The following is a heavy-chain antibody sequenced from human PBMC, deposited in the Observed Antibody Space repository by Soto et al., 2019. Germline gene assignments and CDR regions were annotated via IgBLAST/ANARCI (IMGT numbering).Heavy chain of an antibody. V-gene: IGHV3-23*01. D-gene: IGHD3-10*01. CDR1: GFTFSSYA. J-gene: IGHJ4*02. Sequence: EVQLLESGGGLVQPGGSLRLSCAASGFTFSSYAMSWVRQAPGKGLEWVSDISGSGGSTIYADSVKGRFTISRDNSKNTLYLQMNSLRAEDTALYYCAKCLWFGELSPVDYWGQGALVTVSS. CDR2: ISGSGGST. CDR3: AKCLWFGELSPVDY.